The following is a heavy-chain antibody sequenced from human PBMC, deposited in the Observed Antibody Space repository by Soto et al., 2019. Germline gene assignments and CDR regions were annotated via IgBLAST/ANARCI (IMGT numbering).Heavy chain of an antibody. CDR3: ATEVRWEGVAVAATLIDL. CDR1: GGTFSSYT. CDR2: IIPILGIA. D-gene: IGHD6-19*01. V-gene: IGHV1-69*04. Sequence: SVKVSCKASGGTFSSYTISWVRQAPGQGLEWMGRIIPILGIANYAQKFRGRVTITADKSTSTAYMELSSLKTEDTAVYYCATEVRWEGVAVAATLIDLWGQGTLVTVSS. J-gene: IGHJ5*02.